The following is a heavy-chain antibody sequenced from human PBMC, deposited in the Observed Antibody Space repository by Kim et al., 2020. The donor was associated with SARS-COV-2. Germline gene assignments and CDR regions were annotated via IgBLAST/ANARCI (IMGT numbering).Heavy chain of an antibody. J-gene: IGHJ5*02. CDR3: AGSGSYLDT. CDR1: GDSFNSSP. D-gene: IGHD3-10*01. V-gene: IGHV1-69*02. CDR2: IIPIIGVA. Sequence: SVKVSCKASGDSFNSSPISWVRQAPGQGLEWMGRIIPIIGVAKYVQKFQGRITITADTSTNTAYMELTSLRSEDTAVYFCAGSGSYLDTWGQGTLVTVSS.